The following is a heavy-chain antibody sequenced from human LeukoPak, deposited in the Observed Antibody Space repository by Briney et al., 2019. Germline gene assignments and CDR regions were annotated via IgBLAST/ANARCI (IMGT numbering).Heavy chain of an antibody. Sequence: GRSLRLSCAASGFTFSSYAMHWVRQAPGKGLEWVAVISYGGSNKYYADSVKGRFTISRDNSKNTLYLQMNSLRAEDTAVYYCATLAVAGSVGYFDYWGQGTLVTVSS. D-gene: IGHD6-19*01. CDR2: ISYGGSNK. V-gene: IGHV3-30-3*01. J-gene: IGHJ4*02. CDR3: ATLAVAGSVGYFDY. CDR1: GFTFSSYA.